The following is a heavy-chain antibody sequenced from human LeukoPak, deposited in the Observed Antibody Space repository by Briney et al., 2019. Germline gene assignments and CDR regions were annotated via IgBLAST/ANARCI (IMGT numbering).Heavy chain of an antibody. CDR3: ARAAVTTSRYFQH. Sequence: SETLSLTCTVSGGSISNYYWSWLRQPPGKGLEWIGYIYNSGHTNYNPSLKSRVTISEDTSKNQLSLKLSSVTAADTAVYCCARAAVTTSRYFQHWGQGTLVTVSS. J-gene: IGHJ1*01. D-gene: IGHD4-17*01. CDR2: IYNSGHT. V-gene: IGHV4-59*01. CDR1: GGSISNYY.